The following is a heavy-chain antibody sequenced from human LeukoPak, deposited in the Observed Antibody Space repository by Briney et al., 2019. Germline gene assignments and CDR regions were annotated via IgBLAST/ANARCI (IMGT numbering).Heavy chain of an antibody. J-gene: IGHJ4*02. V-gene: IGHV3-30*04. CDR1: AFTVSSYA. CDR2: ISYDGSNK. D-gene: IGHD6-13*01. CDR3: ARDRQQLGIFDY. Sequence: PGGSLRLSCAASAFTVSSYAMHWVRQAPGKGLEWVAVISYDGSNKYYADSVKGRFTISRDNSKNTLYLQMNSLRAEDTAVYYCARDRQQLGIFDYWGQGTLVTVSS.